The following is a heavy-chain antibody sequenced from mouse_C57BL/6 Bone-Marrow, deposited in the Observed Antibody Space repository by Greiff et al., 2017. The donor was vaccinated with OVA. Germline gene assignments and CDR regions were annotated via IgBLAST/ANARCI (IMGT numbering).Heavy chain of an antibody. Sequence: EVQVVESGGDLVKPGGSLKLSCAASGFTFSSYGMSWVRQTPDKRLEWVATISSGGSSTYYPDSVKGRFTISRDNAKNTLYLQMNSQKSEDTSMYYCARRGRNWEVYYDVWGTGTTVTVSS. J-gene: IGHJ1*03. V-gene: IGHV5-6*01. CDR3: ARRGRNWEVYYDV. D-gene: IGHD4-1*01. CDR2: ISSGGSST. CDR1: GFTFSSYG.